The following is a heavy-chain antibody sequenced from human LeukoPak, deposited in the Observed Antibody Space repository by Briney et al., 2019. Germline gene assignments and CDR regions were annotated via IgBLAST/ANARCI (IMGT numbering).Heavy chain of an antibody. D-gene: IGHD6-13*01. Sequence: ASVRVSSKASGGTFTIYAISWVRQTPGQGRERMGRIIPILGIANYAQKLQGRDTITADKATSTGYMEMSSRRAADTAVYYCVRDLWYSSSWYREYNWFDPWGQGTLVTVFS. CDR1: GGTFTIYA. V-gene: IGHV1-69*04. J-gene: IGHJ5*02. CDR3: VRDLWYSSSWYREYNWFDP. CDR2: IIPILGIA.